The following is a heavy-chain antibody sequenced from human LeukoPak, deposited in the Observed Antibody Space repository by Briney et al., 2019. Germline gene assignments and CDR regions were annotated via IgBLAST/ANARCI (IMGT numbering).Heavy chain of an antibody. CDR1: GFTFSSYS. J-gene: IGHJ4*02. CDR3: ARDVGLTGN. D-gene: IGHD1-20*01. CDR2: ISTRSSTI. V-gene: IGHV3-48*01. Sequence: GGSLGLSCAASGFTFSSYSMNWVRQAPGKGLEWVSYISTRSSTIYYADSVKGRFTISRDNAKNSLYLQMNSLRAEDTAVYYCARDVGLTGNWGQGTLVTVSS.